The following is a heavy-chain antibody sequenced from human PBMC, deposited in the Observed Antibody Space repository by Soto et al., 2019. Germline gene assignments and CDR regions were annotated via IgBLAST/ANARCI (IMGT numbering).Heavy chain of an antibody. Sequence: GGSLRLSCAGSGFTFRDYYMGWIRQAPGKGLEWVSYISSSGSTIYYADSVKGRFTISGDNAKNSLYLQMNSLRAEDTAVYYCARELELLDYWGQGTQVTVSS. D-gene: IGHD1-7*01. CDR3: ARELELLDY. V-gene: IGHV3-11*04. CDR1: GFTFRDYY. CDR2: ISSSGSTI. J-gene: IGHJ4*02.